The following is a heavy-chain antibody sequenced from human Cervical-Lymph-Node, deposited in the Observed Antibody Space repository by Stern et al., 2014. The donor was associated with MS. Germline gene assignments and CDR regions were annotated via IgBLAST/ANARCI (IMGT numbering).Heavy chain of an antibody. V-gene: IGHV3-30-3*01. D-gene: IGHD6-6*01. CDR2: ISSDGNNK. Sequence: MQLVESGGGVVQPGRSLRLSCAASGFTFSSYAMHWVRQAPGKGLEWVTVISSDGNNKYYADSVKGRFTISRDNSKNMLYLEMNGLRAEDAAVYYCAKERGPRLENDYWGQGTLVTVSS. CDR3: AKERGPRLENDY. CDR1: GFTFSSYA. J-gene: IGHJ4*02.